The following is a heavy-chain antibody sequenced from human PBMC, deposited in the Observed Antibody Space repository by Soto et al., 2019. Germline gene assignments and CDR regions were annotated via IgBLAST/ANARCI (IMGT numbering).Heavy chain of an antibody. D-gene: IGHD2-15*01. J-gene: IGHJ6*03. Sequence: EVHLGESGGDLVQPGGSLRLSCAASGFTFSQYSMTWVRQAPGKGLEWISYISGSGTTVYYADSVKGRFTISRDNADNSLSLQMNSLRAEDTAVYFCARHSYDSSYYYMDAWGKGTTITVSS. CDR2: ISGSGTTV. CDR3: ARHSYDSSYYYMDA. V-gene: IGHV3-48*01. CDR1: GFTFSQYS.